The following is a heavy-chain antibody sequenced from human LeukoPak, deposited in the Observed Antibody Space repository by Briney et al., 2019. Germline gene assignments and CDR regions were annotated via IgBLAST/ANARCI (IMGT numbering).Heavy chain of an antibody. V-gene: IGHV4-4*02. D-gene: IGHD5-24*01. CDR3: ARERLRDGYKNDAFDI. CDR2: IYHSGST. CDR1: GGSISSSNW. Sequence: PSETLSLTCAVSGGSISSSNWWSWVRQPPGKGLEWIGEIYHSGSTNYNPSLKSRVTMSVDTSKNQFSLKLSSVTAADTAVYYCARERLRDGYKNDAFDIWDQGTMVTVSS. J-gene: IGHJ3*02.